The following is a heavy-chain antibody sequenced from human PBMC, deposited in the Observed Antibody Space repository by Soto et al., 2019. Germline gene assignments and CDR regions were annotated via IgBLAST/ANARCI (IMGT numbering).Heavy chain of an antibody. Sequence: PGGSLRLSCAASGFTFSSYAMSWVRQAPGKGLEWVSAISGSGGSTYCADSVKGRFTISRDNSKNTLYLQMNSLRAEDTAVYYCAKGPEDQWLRAFGYYYYGMDVWGQGTTVTVSS. CDR3: AKGPEDQWLRAFGYYYYGMDV. J-gene: IGHJ6*02. V-gene: IGHV3-23*01. CDR2: ISGSGGST. D-gene: IGHD5-12*01. CDR1: GFTFSSYA.